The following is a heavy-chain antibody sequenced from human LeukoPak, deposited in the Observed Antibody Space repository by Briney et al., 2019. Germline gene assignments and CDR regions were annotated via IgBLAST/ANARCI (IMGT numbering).Heavy chain of an antibody. V-gene: IGHV3-48*03. CDR2: ISSSGSTI. J-gene: IGHJ6*03. CDR3: ARGPGYYYYYYYMDV. Sequence: GGSLRLSCAASGFTFSSYEMNWVRQAPGKGLEGVSYISSSGSTIYYADSVKGRFTISRDNAKNSLYLQMNSLRAEDTAVYYCARGPGYYYYYYYMDVWGKGTTVTVSS. CDR1: GFTFSSYE.